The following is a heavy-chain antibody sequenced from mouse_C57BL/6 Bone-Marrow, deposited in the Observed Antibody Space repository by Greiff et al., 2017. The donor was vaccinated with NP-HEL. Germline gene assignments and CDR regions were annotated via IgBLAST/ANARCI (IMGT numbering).Heavy chain of an antibody. CDR1: GYTFTSYW. J-gene: IGHJ1*03. D-gene: IGHD2-3*01. Sequence: QVQLQQPGAELVMPGASVKLSCKASGYTFTSYWMHWVKQRPGQGLEWIGEIDPSDSYTNYNQKFKGKSTLTVDKSSSTAYMQLSSLTSEDSAVYYCARGGWLLRDWYFDVWGTGTTVTVSS. CDR3: ARGGWLLRDWYFDV. V-gene: IGHV1-69*01. CDR2: IDPSDSYT.